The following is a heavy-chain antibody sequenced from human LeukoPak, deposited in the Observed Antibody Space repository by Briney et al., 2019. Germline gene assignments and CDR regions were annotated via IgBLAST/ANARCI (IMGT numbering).Heavy chain of an antibody. CDR1: GFTFTSSA. J-gene: IGHJ6*02. Sequence: ASVKVSCKASGFTFTSSAMQWVRQARGQRLEWIGWIVVGSGNTNYAQKFQERVTITRDMSTSTAYMELSSLRSEDTAVYYCAARYCSSTSCYDTYGMDVWGQGTTVTVSS. CDR3: AARYCSSTSCYDTYGMDV. V-gene: IGHV1-58*02. D-gene: IGHD2-2*01. CDR2: IVVGSGNT.